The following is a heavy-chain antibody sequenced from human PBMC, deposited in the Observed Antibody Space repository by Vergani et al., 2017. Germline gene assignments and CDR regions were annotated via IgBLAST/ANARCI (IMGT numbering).Heavy chain of an antibody. CDR1: GFTSSYYG. CDR2: ISYDGTQK. V-gene: IGHV3-30*03. J-gene: IGHJ1*01. Sequence: QVHLVESGGGVFQLGRSLRLSCVVSGFTSSYYGMHWVRQAPGKGLEWVAVISYDGTQKYYADSVKGRFTISRDNSKSTLYLQMNSLRTEDTAVYYCATKSCGTPGCQIGYFREWGQGTLVTVSS. CDR3: ATKSCGTPGCQIGYFRE. D-gene: IGHD1-1*01.